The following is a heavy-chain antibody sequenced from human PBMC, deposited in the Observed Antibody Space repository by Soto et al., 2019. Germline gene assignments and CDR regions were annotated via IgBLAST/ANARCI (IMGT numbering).Heavy chain of an antibody. J-gene: IGHJ6*03. V-gene: IGHV4-4*02. CDR1: SGSISSSNW. Sequence: PSETLSLTCAVSSGSISSSNWWSWVRQPPGKGLEWIGEIYHSGSTNYNPSLKSRVTISVDKSKNQFSLKLSSVTAADTAVYYCARERGVRGVITYYYYYMDVWGKGTTVTVSS. D-gene: IGHD3-10*01. CDR3: ARERGVRGVITYYYYYMDV. CDR2: IYHSGST.